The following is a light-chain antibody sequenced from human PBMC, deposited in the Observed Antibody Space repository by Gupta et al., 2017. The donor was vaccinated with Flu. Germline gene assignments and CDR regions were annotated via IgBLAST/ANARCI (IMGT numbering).Light chain of an antibody. CDR1: TLGDKY. CDR2: QDT. V-gene: IGLV3-1*01. Sequence: LSPGQTASITCSGETLGDKYASWFQQKPGQSPVLVIYQDTKRPSGIPERFSGSNSGNTATLTISGTQAMDEADYYCQAWDSRIWVFGGGTK. CDR3: QAWDSRIWV. J-gene: IGLJ3*02.